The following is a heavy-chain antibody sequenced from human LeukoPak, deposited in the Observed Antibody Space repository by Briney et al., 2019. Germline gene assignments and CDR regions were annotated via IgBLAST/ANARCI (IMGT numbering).Heavy chain of an antibody. D-gene: IGHD1-26*01. CDR3: ARDQGGSYGY. V-gene: IGHV3-7*01. CDR2: IKQDGSEK. CDR1: GFTFSSYW. J-gene: IGHJ4*02. Sequence: GGSLRLSCVASGFTFSSYWMSWVRQAPGKGLEWVANIKQDGSEKYYVDSVKGRFTISRDNAKNSLYLQMNSLRAEDTAVYYCARDQGGSYGYWGQGTLVTVSS.